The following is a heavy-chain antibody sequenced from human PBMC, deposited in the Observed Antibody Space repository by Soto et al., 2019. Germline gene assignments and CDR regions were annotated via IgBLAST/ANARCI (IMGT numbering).Heavy chain of an antibody. D-gene: IGHD3-10*01. CDR3: ARDAISMVRGTNNWFDP. Sequence: PGGSLRLSCAASGFTFSNYAMSWARQAPGKGLEWVSAISGGGISTYYADSVRGRFTISRDNSRNTLYLRMNRLRAEDTAVYYCARDAISMVRGTNNWFDPWGQGTLVTVSS. V-gene: IGHV3-23*01. CDR2: ISGGGIST. J-gene: IGHJ5*02. CDR1: GFTFSNYA.